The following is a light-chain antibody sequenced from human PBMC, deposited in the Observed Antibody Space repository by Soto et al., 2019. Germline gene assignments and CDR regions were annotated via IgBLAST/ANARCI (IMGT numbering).Light chain of an antibody. CDR2: ADS. CDR3: ASWDDSLIGDV. Sequence: SYELTQPPSVSVAPGQTATFTCGADNIGSKSVHWYQKKPGQAPLLVVFADSDRPPGIPARFSGSKSGTSASLAISGLRSEDEADYYCASWDDSLIGDVFGTGTKVTVL. V-gene: IGLV3-21*02. CDR1: NIGSKS. J-gene: IGLJ1*01.